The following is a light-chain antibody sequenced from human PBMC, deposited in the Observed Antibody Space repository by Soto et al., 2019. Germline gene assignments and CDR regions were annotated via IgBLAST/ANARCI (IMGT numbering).Light chain of an antibody. V-gene: IGKV3-11*01. CDR1: QSVRSY. CDR2: DTS. J-gene: IGKJ5*01. CDR3: QQRSNWPIT. Sequence: EIVLTQSPATLSLSPVERATLSCRASQSVRSYLAWYKQKHGQAPRLLIYDTSNRATGIPARFSGSGSGTEFTLTISSLEPEDFEVYYCQQRSNWPITFGQGTRLEIK.